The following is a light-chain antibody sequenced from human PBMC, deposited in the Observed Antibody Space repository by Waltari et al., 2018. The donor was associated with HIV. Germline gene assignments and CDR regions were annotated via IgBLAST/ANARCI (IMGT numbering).Light chain of an antibody. CDR3: ASWDDTLGHWI. J-gene: IGLJ3*02. Sequence: QPKMTQAPSASKTPGQRITMSCSGGWSNIGNNFISWYQQFPGLAPRLVIYRNDQRPTGVPGRFSGSKSGTSAFLAITGLRLEDEATYICASWDDTLGHWIFGGGTKLTVL. V-gene: IGLV1-47*01. CDR2: RND. CDR1: WSNIGNNF.